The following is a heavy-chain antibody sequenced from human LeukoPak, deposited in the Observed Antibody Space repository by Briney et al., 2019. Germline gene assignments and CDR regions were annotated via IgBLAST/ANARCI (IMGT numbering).Heavy chain of an antibody. V-gene: IGHV3-23*01. CDR2: IGDSDAHT. CDR1: GFTFSSYA. J-gene: IGHJ5*02. CDR3: ARDTMYDSGRYGKFDP. D-gene: IGHD6-19*01. Sequence: GGSLRLSCAASGFTFSSYAMSWVRQAPGRGLEWVSDIGDSDAHTYYADSVKSRFTISRDNSKNTLYLQMDSLRAEDTAMYYCARDTMYDSGRYGKFDPWGQGTLVTVSS.